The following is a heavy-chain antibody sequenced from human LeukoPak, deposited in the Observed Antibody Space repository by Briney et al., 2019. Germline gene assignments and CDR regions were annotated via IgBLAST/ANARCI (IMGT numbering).Heavy chain of an antibody. CDR2: IYSTGST. J-gene: IGHJ4*02. CDR1: GSSISNYY. Sequence: SETLSLTCSVSGSSISNYYWSWIRQSPGKGLEWIGYIYSTGSTDYNPSLKSRVTISVDTSKNQFSLKLSSVTAADTAVYYCARGKFPTFWGQGTLVTVSS. V-gene: IGHV4-59*12. CDR3: ARGKFPTF.